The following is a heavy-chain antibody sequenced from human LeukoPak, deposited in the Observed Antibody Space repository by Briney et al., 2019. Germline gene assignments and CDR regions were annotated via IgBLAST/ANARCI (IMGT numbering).Heavy chain of an antibody. CDR3: ARDGMGGGSLHDCYYGMDV. CDR1: GFTFSSYG. CDR2: IWFDGSNK. V-gene: IGHV3-33*01. D-gene: IGHD2-15*01. Sequence: PGGSLRLSCAASGFTFSSYGMHWVRQAPGKGLEWVAVIWFDGSNKYYADSVKGRFTISRDNSKNTLYLQMNSLRAEDTAVYYCARDGMGGGSLHDCYYGMDVWGQGTTVTVSS. J-gene: IGHJ6*02.